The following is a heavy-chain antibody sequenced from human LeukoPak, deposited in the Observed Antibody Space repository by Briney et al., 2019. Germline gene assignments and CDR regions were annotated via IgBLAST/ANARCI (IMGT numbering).Heavy chain of an antibody. Sequence: GGSLRLSCAASGFTFSDYYMDWVRQASGKGLDWVARIRNKANTYTTEYAASVKCRFTISRDESKHSLYLQMNSLKTEDTAVYFCARAGVGTRYFDLWGRGTLVTVSS. V-gene: IGHV3-72*01. J-gene: IGHJ2*01. D-gene: IGHD6-13*01. CDR1: GFTFSDYY. CDR3: ARAGVGTRYFDL. CDR2: IRNKANTYTT.